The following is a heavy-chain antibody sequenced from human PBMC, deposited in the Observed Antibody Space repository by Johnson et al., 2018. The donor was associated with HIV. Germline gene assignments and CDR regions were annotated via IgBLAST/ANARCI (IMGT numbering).Heavy chain of an antibody. V-gene: IGHV3-33*01. CDR1: GFTFSSSG. CDR3: ARVRRSGTYYVDAFDI. J-gene: IGHJ3*02. D-gene: IGHD1-26*01. Sequence: VQLVESGGGVVQPERSLRLSCAASGFTFSSSGMLWVRQAPGKGLEWVAVIWYDGTNEYSADSVKGRFTISRDNSKNTLYLQMNSLRAEDTAVYYCARVRRSGTYYVDAFDIWGQGTMVTVSS. CDR2: IWYDGTNE.